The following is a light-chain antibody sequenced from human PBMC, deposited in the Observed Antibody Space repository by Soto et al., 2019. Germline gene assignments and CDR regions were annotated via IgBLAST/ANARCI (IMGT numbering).Light chain of an antibody. CDR1: QSVSNNF. Sequence: EIVLTQSPGTLSLSLGERATLSCRASQSVSNNFLAGYQQKPGQAPMLLIYGASNRATGLPDRFSGSGSGTDFPLIISRLEPEDCAVYYCQQYGSSGTFGQGTRVEIK. CDR2: GAS. V-gene: IGKV3-20*01. J-gene: IGKJ1*01. CDR3: QQYGSSGT.